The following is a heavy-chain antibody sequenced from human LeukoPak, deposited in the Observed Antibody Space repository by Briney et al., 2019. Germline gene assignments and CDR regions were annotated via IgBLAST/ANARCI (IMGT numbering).Heavy chain of an antibody. D-gene: IGHD2-15*01. CDR3: ARGRRGYCSGGSCHNWFDP. CDR1: GYTFTGYY. CDR2: INPNSGGT. J-gene: IGHJ5*02. V-gene: IGHV1-2*02. Sequence: GASVKVSCKASGYTFTGYYMHWVRQAPGQGLEWMGWINPNSGGTNYAQKFQGRVTMTRDTSISTAYMELSRLRSEDTAVYYCARGRRGYCSGGSCHNWFDPWGQGTLVTVSS.